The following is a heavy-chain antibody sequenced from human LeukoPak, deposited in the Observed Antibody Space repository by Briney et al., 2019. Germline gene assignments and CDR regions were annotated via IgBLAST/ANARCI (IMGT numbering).Heavy chain of an antibody. J-gene: IGHJ5*02. CDR2: IYTSGST. CDR1: GGSISSYY. Sequence: SETLSLTCTVSGGSISSYYWSWIRQPAGKGLEWIGRIYTSGSTNYNPSLKSRVTMSVDTSKNQFSLKLSSVTAADTAVYYCARGTSSAYYDILTSTRTTGFDPWGQGTLVTVSS. V-gene: IGHV4-4*07. CDR3: ARGTSSAYYDILTSTRTTGFDP. D-gene: IGHD3-9*01.